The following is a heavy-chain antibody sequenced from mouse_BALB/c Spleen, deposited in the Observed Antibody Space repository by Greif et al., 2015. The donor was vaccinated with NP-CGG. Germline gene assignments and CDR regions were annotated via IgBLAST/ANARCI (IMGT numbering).Heavy chain of an antibody. J-gene: IGHJ4*01. CDR1: DYTFTDYY. CDR3: ARRTGTEARDY. V-gene: IGHV1-84*02. D-gene: IGHD4-1*01. Sequence: ELQLPGSELVQPGASVTISCKASDYTFTDYYINWVKQKPGPGLAWIGWIYPGSGNTKYNEKFKGKATLTVDTSSSTAYMQFSSLTSEDTAVYFCARRTGTEARDYWGQGTSVTVSS. CDR2: IYPGSGNT.